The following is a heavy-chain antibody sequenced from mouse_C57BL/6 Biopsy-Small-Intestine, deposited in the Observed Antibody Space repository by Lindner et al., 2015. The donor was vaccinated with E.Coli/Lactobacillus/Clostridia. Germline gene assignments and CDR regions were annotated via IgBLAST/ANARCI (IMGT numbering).Heavy chain of an antibody. CDR2: ISSGSSTI. J-gene: IGHJ2*01. CDR3: ARPTEGY. CDR1: GFTFSDYG. Sequence: VQLQESGGGLVKPGGSLKLSCAASGFTFSDYGMHWVRQAPEKGLEWVAYISSGSSTIYYADTVKGRFTISRDNAKNTLFLQMTSLRSEDTAMYYCARPTEGYWGQGTTLTVPS. V-gene: IGHV5-17*01.